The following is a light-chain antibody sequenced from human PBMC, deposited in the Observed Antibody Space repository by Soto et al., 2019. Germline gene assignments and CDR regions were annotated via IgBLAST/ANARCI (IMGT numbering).Light chain of an antibody. CDR3: HQYGSSPRLT. V-gene: IGKV3-20*01. J-gene: IGKJ4*01. Sequence: EIVLTQSPGTLSLSPGERVTLSCRASQSVSSSYLAWYQQKPGQAPRLLIYGASSRATGIPDRFSGSGSGTDFTLTISRLEPEDFAVYYCHQYGSSPRLTFGGGTKVEIK. CDR1: QSVSSSY. CDR2: GAS.